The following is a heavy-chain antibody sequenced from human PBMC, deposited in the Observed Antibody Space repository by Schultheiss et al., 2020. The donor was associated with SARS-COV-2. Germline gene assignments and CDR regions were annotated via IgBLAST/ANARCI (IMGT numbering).Heavy chain of an antibody. CDR2: ISYDGSNK. Sequence: GGSLRLSCAASGFTFSSYAMSWVRQAPGKGLEWVAVISYDGSNKYYADSVKGRFTISRDNSKNTLYLQMNSLRAEDTAVYYCARAKNHYYDSSGYFAWGQGTTVTVSS. V-gene: IGHV3-30*03. CDR3: ARAKNHYYDSSGYFA. D-gene: IGHD3-22*01. CDR1: GFTFSSYA. J-gene: IGHJ6*02.